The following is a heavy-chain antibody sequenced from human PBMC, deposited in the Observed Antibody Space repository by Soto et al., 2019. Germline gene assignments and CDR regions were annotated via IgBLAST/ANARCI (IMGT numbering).Heavy chain of an antibody. J-gene: IGHJ5*02. CDR3: SRGSTYYGFLT. V-gene: IGHV4-30-4*01. Sequence: QVQLQESGPGLVKPSQTLSLTCTVSGDSMGSGDYYWTWLRQPPGKGLEWIGYIYYIGTTFYNPSIESRVTISIDTSKNHFSLRLTSVTAADTAVYYCSRGSTYYGFLTWGQGTLVTVSS. D-gene: IGHD3-10*01. CDR1: GDSMGSGDYY. CDR2: IYYIGTT.